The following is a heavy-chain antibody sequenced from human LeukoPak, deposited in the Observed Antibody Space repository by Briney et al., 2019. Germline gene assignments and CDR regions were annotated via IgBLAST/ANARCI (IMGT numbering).Heavy chain of an antibody. J-gene: IGHJ4*02. CDR2: IYTSGST. V-gene: IGHV4-4*07. D-gene: IGHD3-22*01. CDR1: GGSISSYY. Sequence: KASETLSLTCTVSGGSISSYYWSWIRQPAGKGLEWIGRIYTSGSTNYNPSLKSRVTMSVDTSKNQFSLKLSSVTAADTAVYYCARDVSAHYYDSSGPTPLFDYWGQGTLVTVSS. CDR3: ARDVSAHYYDSSGPTPLFDY.